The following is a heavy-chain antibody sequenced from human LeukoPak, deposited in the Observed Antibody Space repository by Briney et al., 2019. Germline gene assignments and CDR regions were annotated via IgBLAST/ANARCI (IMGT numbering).Heavy chain of an antibody. V-gene: IGHV3-9*01. Sequence: GRSLRLSRAASGFTFADYAMHWVRQAPGRGLEWVSGISWNSGSIDYADSVKGRFTISRDNAKKSLYLQMDSLRPEDTALYYCSKGDYGMDVWGQGTTVTVSS. CDR3: SKGDYGMDV. CDR1: GFTFADYA. D-gene: IGHD3-16*01. J-gene: IGHJ6*02. CDR2: ISWNSGSI.